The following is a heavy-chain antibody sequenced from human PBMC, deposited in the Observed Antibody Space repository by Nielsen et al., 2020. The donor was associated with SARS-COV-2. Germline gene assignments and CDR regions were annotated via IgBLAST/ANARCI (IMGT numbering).Heavy chain of an antibody. V-gene: IGHV3-30*03. D-gene: IGHD5-12*01. CDR3: ASHIVATGAFDY. J-gene: IGHJ4*02. CDR1: GFTFSSYG. Sequence: GESLKISCVASGFTFSSYGMHWVRQAPGKGLEWVAVISYDGSNKYYADSVKGRFTISRNNSKNTLYLQMNSLRAEDTAVYYCASHIVATGAFDYWGQGTLVTVSS. CDR2: ISYDGSNK.